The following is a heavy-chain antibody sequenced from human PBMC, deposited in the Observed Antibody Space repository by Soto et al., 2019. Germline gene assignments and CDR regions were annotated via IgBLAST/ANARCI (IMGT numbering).Heavy chain of an antibody. D-gene: IGHD3-10*01. Sequence: QVQLQQWGAGLLKPSETLSLTCAVYGGSFSGYYWSWIRQPPGKGLEWIGEINHSGSTNYNPSLKSRVTISVDTSKNQFSLKLSSVTAADTAVYYCARDQHSRYMVRGVTGLRYWGQGTLVTVSS. J-gene: IGHJ4*02. CDR1: GGSFSGYY. CDR3: ARDQHSRYMVRGVTGLRY. V-gene: IGHV4-34*01. CDR2: INHSGST.